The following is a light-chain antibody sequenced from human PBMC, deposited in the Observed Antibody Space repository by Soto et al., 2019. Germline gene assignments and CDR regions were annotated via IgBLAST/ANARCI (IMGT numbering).Light chain of an antibody. V-gene: IGKV1-5*01. CDR3: QQYNSSWT. CDR2: DAS. J-gene: IGKJ1*01. CDR1: QSISSW. Sequence: DIQMTQSLSTLSASVGDRVTITCRASQSISSWLAWYQQKPGKAPKLLIYDASSLESGVPSRFSGSGSGTEFTLTISSLQPDDFATYYCQQYNSSWTFGQGTKVEIK.